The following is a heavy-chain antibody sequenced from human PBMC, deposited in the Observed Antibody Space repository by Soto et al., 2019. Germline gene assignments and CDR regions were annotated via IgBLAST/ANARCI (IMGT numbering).Heavy chain of an antibody. CDR2: IYSGGST. V-gene: IGHV3-53*01. Sequence: GGSLRLSCAASGFTVSSNYMSWVRQAPGKGLEWVSVIYSGGSTYYADSVKGRFTISRDNSKNTLYLQMNSLRAEDTAVYYCASDLKGYGMDVWGQGTTVTVSS. CDR3: ASDLKGYGMDV. J-gene: IGHJ6*02. CDR1: GFTVSSNY.